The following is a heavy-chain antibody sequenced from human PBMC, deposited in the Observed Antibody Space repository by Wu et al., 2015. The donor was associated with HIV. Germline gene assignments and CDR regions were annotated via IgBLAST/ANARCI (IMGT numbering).Heavy chain of an antibody. CDR1: GGTFSSYA. CDR3: ASEEAAGRFDYYYYMDV. Sequence: QVQLVQSGAEVKKPGSSVKVSCKASGGTFSSYAISWVRQAPGQGLEWMGGIIPIFGTANYAQKFQGRVTITADESTSTAYMELSSLRSEDTAVYYCASEEAAGRFDYYYYMDVWGKGTTGHRLL. D-gene: IGHD6-13*01. J-gene: IGHJ6*03. CDR2: IIPIFGTA. V-gene: IGHV1-69*12.